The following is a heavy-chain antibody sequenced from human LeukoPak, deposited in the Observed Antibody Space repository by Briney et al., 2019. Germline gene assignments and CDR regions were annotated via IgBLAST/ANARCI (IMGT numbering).Heavy chain of an antibody. D-gene: IGHD3-10*01. Sequence: SETLSLTCAVYGGSFSGYYWSWIRQPPGKGLEWIGEINHSGSTNYNPSLKSRVTISVDTSKNQFSLKLSSVTAADTAVYYCARRARSGSITMVRGVISWFDPWGQGTLVTVSS. CDR2: INHSGST. CDR1: GGSFSGYY. J-gene: IGHJ5*02. CDR3: ARRARSGSITMVRGVISWFDP. V-gene: IGHV4-34*01.